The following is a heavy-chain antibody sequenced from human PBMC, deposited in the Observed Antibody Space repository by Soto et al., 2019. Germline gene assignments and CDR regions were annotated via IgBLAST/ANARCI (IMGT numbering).Heavy chain of an antibody. CDR1: GGSISSGGYY. Sequence: QVQLQESGPGLVKPSQTLSLTCTVSGGSISSGGYYWSWIRQHPGKGLEWIGYIYYSGSTYYNPSLKSRVTISVDTSKNQFSLKLISVTAADTAVYYCARGWVYYVEQNWFDPWGQGTLVTVSS. CDR3: ARGWVYYVEQNWFDP. V-gene: IGHV4-31*03. J-gene: IGHJ5*02. CDR2: IYYSGST. D-gene: IGHD3-3*01.